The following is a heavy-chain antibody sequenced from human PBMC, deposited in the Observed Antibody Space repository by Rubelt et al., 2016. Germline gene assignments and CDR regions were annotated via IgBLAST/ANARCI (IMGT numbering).Heavy chain of an antibody. CDR2: IRPSSSYI. J-gene: IGHJ6*02. D-gene: IGHD6-6*01. V-gene: IGHV3-21*01. CDR1: GFTLSSYS. Sequence: EVQLVESGGGLVKPGGSLRLSCAASGFTLSSYSMNWVRQAPGKGLAWVSFIRPSSSYIYYSESVKGRFTFSREDAKNSLYLQMNSLGAEDTAHYYCARASPGMDVWGLGTTVTVSS. CDR3: ARASPGMDV.